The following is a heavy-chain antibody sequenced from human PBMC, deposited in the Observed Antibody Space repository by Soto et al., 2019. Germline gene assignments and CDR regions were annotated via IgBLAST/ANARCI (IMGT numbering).Heavy chain of an antibody. CDR2: IWYDGSNK. Sequence: QVQRVESGGGVVQPGRSLRLSCAASGFTFSSYGMHWVRQAPGKGLAWVAVIWYDGSNKYYADSVKGRFTISRDNSKNTLYLQMNSLRAEDTAVYYCAREGHDYGDPGDYFDYWGQGTLVTVSS. V-gene: IGHV3-33*01. J-gene: IGHJ4*02. CDR3: AREGHDYGDPGDYFDY. D-gene: IGHD4-17*01. CDR1: GFTFSSYG.